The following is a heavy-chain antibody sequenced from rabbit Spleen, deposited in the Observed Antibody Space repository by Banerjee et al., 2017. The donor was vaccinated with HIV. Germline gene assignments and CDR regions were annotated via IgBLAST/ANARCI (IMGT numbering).Heavy chain of an antibody. D-gene: IGHD1-1*01. J-gene: IGHJ4*01. CDR2: IYTDTDTT. Sequence: EESGGGLVKPEGSLTLTCTASGFTFSSCWICWGRQAPGKGLELIACIYTDTDTTYYTTWAKGRFTISKTSSTTVTLQMTSLTAADTATYFCARDGSGGISYYFNLWGPGTLVTVS. CDR1: GFTFSSCW. V-gene: IGHV1S45*01. CDR3: ARDGSGGISYYFNL.